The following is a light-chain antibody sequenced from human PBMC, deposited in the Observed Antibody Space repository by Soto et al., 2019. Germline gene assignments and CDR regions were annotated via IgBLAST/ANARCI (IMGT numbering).Light chain of an antibody. CDR2: DVS. V-gene: IGLV2-11*01. CDR3: CSYAGSYTYWV. CDR1: SSDVGGYNY. Sequence: QSVLTQPRSVSGSPGQSVTISCTGTSSDVGGYNYVSWYQQHPGKAPKLMIYDVSKRPSGVPDRFSGSKSGNTASLTISGLLAEDEADYYCCSYAGSYTYWVFGGGTKLTVL. J-gene: IGLJ3*02.